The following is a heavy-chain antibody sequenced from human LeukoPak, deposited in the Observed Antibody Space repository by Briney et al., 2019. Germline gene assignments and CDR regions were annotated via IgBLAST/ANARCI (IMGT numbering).Heavy chain of an antibody. CDR2: IYYSGST. V-gene: IGHV4-59*01. CDR1: GGSISSYY. Sequence: SETLSLTCTVSGGSISSYYWSWIRQPPRKGLEWIGYIYYSGSTNYNPSLKSRVTISVDTSKNQFSLKLSSVTAADTAVYYCARDKGSWSYWGQGTLVTVSS. CDR3: ARDKGSWSY. J-gene: IGHJ4*02. D-gene: IGHD2-15*01.